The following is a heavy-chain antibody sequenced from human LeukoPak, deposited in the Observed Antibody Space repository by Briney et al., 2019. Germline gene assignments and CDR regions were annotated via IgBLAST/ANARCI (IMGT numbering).Heavy chain of an antibody. CDR3: AKDHRPIRGVNPFDY. Sequence: SPRISCAATGLTFTSYGMHWIRQTPGKGLEREANISYDGSNKYYADSVKGRFTLSRDNSKNTLYLQMNSLRAEDTGVYYCAKDHRPIRGVNPFDYWGQGTLVTVSS. D-gene: IGHD3-10*01. CDR2: ISYDGSNK. CDR1: GLTFTSYG. V-gene: IGHV3-30*18. J-gene: IGHJ4*02.